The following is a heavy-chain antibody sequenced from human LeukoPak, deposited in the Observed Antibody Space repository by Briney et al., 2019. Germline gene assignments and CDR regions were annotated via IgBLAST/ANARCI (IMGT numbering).Heavy chain of an antibody. D-gene: IGHD6-13*01. J-gene: IGHJ4*02. CDR1: GGTFSSYA. V-gene: IGHV1-69*05. Sequence: SVKVSCKASGGTFSSYAISWVRQAPGQGLEWMGRIIPIFGTTYYAQKVQGRVTITTDESTSTAYMELSSLRSEDTAVYYCARGPSPLAADGNLEYFDYWGQGTLVTVSS. CDR2: IIPIFGTT. CDR3: ARGPSPLAADGNLEYFDY.